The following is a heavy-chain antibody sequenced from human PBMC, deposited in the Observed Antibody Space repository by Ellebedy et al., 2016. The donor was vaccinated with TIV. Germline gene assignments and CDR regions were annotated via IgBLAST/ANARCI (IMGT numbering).Heavy chain of an antibody. D-gene: IGHD6-13*01. V-gene: IGHV3-74*01. J-gene: IGHJ4*02. Sequence: PGGSLRLSCAAPGFTFSTYWMHWFRQAPGKGLMWVSRINTDGSSTGYADSVKGRFTIARDNAKNTLYLQMNGLRAEDTAVYYCAREVWYPASWGQGTLVTVSS. CDR3: AREVWYPAS. CDR1: GFTFSTYW. CDR2: INTDGSST.